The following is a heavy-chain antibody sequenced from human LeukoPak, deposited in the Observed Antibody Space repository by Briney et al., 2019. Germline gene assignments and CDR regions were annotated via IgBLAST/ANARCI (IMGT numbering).Heavy chain of an antibody. CDR2: IYYSGST. CDR1: GGSISSSSYY. D-gene: IGHD2-21*01. V-gene: IGHV4-39*07. Sequence: SETLSLTCTVSGGSISSSSYYWGWIRQPPGKGLEWIGNIYYSGSTYYNPSLKSRFTISVDTSKNQFSLKLSSVTAADTAVYYCAREYGLRDAFDIWGQGTMVTVSS. J-gene: IGHJ3*02. CDR3: AREYGLRDAFDI.